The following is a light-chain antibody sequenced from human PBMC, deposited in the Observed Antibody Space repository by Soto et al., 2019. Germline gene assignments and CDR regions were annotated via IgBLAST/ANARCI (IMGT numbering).Light chain of an antibody. CDR3: QQYNNWPPWT. CDR1: QSVSSN. J-gene: IGKJ1*01. CDR2: GAS. V-gene: IGKV3-15*01. Sequence: EIVFAQSPGTLSLSPGERATLSCSASQSVSSNLAWYQQKPGQAPRLLIYGASTRATGIPARFSGSGSGTEFTLTISRLQSEDFAVYYCQQYNNWPPWTFGQGTKVDIK.